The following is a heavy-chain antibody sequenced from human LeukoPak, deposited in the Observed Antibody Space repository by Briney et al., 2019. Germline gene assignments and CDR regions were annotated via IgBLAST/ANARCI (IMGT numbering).Heavy chain of an antibody. CDR1: EFTFSSYG. D-gene: IGHD1-26*01. Sequence: GGSLRLSCAASEFTFSSYGMHWVRQAPGKGPEWVANINEDGSQKNYVDSVKGRFTISRDNAKNSLYLQMNSLRVEDTAVYYCARDIPRGASHLDYWGQGTLVTVSS. CDR2: INEDGSQK. J-gene: IGHJ4*02. V-gene: IGHV3-7*01. CDR3: ARDIPRGASHLDY.